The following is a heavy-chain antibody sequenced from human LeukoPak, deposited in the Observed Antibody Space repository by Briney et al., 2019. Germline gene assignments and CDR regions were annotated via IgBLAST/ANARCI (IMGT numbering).Heavy chain of an antibody. CDR2: IYYSGST. V-gene: IGHV4-39*01. CDR1: GGSISSSSYS. Sequence: SETLSLTCTVSGGSISSSSYSWGWIRQPPGKGLEWIGSIYYSGSTYYNPSLKSRVTISVDTSKNQFSLKLSSVTAADTAVYYCARTWSGYFDYWGQGTLVTVSS. J-gene: IGHJ4*02. CDR3: ARTWSGYFDY. D-gene: IGHD3-3*01.